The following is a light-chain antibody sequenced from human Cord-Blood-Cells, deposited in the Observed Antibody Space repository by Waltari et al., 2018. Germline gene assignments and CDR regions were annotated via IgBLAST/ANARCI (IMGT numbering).Light chain of an antibody. CDR1: KLGDKS. CDR2: QDS. CDR3: QAWDSSTVV. Sequence: SCELTQPPSVSVSPGQTASITCPGDKLGDKSACWYQQKPGQSPVLVIYQDSKRPSGIPERFSGSNSGNTATLTISGTQAMDEADYYCQAWDSSTVVFGGGTKLTVL. V-gene: IGLV3-1*01. J-gene: IGLJ2*01.